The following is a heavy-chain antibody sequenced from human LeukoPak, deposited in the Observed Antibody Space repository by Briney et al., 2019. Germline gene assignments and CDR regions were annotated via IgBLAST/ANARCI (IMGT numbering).Heavy chain of an antibody. CDR3: AREHYDILTGYYTWFDP. Sequence: SETLSLTCTVSGGSISSYYWSWIRQPPGEGLEWIGYIYYSGSTNYNPSLKGRVTISVDTSKNQFSLKLSSVTAADTAVYYCAREHYDILTGYYTWFDPWGQGTLVTVSS. J-gene: IGHJ5*02. CDR2: IYYSGST. CDR1: GGSISSYY. V-gene: IGHV4-59*01. D-gene: IGHD3-9*01.